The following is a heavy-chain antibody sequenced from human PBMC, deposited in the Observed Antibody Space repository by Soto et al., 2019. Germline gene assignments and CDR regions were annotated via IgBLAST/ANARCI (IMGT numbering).Heavy chain of an antibody. CDR3: ARLGDYYQASDY. Sequence: QVQLQESGPGLVKPSETLSLTCTVSGSPISSYYWSWFRQSPGQGLEWVGYIYYTGTTTYSPSLKSRPTITGDASKSHLSLSLRSVTAADTAVYYCARLGDYYQASDYWGHGALVTVSS. D-gene: IGHD3-22*01. V-gene: IGHV4-59*12. J-gene: IGHJ4*01. CDR1: GSPISSYY. CDR2: IYYTGTT.